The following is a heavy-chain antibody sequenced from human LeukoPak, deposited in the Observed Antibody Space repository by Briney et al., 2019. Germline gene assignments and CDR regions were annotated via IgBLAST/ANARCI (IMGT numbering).Heavy chain of an antibody. D-gene: IGHD2-21*02. Sequence: ASVKVSCKASGYTFTSYGISWVRQAPGQGLEWMGWISAYNGNTNYAQKFQGRVTITADESTSTAYMELSSLRSEDTAVYYCARGGAYCGGDCPGAFDIWGQGTMVTVSS. V-gene: IGHV1-18*01. J-gene: IGHJ3*02. CDR3: ARGGAYCGGDCPGAFDI. CDR2: ISAYNGNT. CDR1: GYTFTSYG.